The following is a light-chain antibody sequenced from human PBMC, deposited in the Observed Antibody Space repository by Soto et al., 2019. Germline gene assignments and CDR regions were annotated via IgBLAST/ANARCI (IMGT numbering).Light chain of an antibody. V-gene: IGKV1-9*01. J-gene: IGKJ4*01. Sequence: DIQLTQSPSSLSAAVGDRVTITCRASHDIRSYLAWYQQKPGKVPNLLIYAASTLQSGVPSRFSGGGSGTEFTLTITSLQPEDCASYYCQQLDRYPFTFGGGTKVEI. CDR3: QQLDRYPFT. CDR1: HDIRSY. CDR2: AAS.